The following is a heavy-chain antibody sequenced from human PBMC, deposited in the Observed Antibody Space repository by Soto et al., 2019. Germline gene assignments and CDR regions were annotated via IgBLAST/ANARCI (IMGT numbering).Heavy chain of an antibody. V-gene: IGHV4-34*01. J-gene: IGHJ4*02. D-gene: IGHD2-15*01. CDR1: GGSFSGYY. CDR3: ARGLAHAHIVVVVAATPHYFDY. Sequence: SETLSLTCAVYGGSFSGYYWSWIRQPPGKGLEWIGEINHSGSTNYNPSLKSRVTISVDTSKNQFSLKLSSVTAADTAVYYCARGLAHAHIVVVVAATPHYFDYWGQGTLVTVSS. CDR2: INHSGST.